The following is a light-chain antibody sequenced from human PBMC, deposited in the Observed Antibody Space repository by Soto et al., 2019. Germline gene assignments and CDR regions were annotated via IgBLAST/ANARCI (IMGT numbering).Light chain of an antibody. Sequence: MVLTQSPGTLSLSPGERATLSCRASQNIGTYLAWYQHKPGQAPSLLIFGASTRANGVPHRFSDSGSGTDFTLTISRLEPEDFAVYYCQQYGSSPRTFGQGTKVDIK. CDR1: QNIGTY. CDR2: GAS. V-gene: IGKV3-20*01. J-gene: IGKJ1*01. CDR3: QQYGSSPRT.